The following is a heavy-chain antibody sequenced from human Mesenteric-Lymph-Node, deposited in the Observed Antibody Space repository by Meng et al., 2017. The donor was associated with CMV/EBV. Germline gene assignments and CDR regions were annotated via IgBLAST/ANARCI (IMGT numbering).Heavy chain of an antibody. V-gene: IGHV3-21*04. Sequence: GESLKISCAASGFTFSSYSMNWVRQAPGKGLEWVSSISSSSSYIYYADSVKGRFTISRDNAKNSLYLQMNSLRAEDTAVYYCANDIVVVSAAILDYYYDMDVWGQGTTVTVSS. CDR1: GFTFSSYS. J-gene: IGHJ6*02. CDR3: ANDIVVVSAAILDYYYDMDV. D-gene: IGHD2-2*02. CDR2: ISSSSSYI.